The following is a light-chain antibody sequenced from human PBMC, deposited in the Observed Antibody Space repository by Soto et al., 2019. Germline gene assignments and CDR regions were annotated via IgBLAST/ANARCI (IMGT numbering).Light chain of an antibody. V-gene: IGLV1-44*01. Sequence: QSVLTQPPSASGTPGQRVTLSCSGSSSNIGINVLSWYQQLPGAAPKLLIYSNDQRPSGVPDRFSGSKSGTSASLAISGLQSEDEADYYCAAWDDSLNGYAFGPGTKLTV. CDR3: AAWDDSLNGYA. CDR2: SND. J-gene: IGLJ1*01. CDR1: SSNIGINV.